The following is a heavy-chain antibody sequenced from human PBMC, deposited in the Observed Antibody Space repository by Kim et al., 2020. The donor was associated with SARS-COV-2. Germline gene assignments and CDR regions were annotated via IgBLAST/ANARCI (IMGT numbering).Heavy chain of an antibody. CDR3: ARGAFDY. Sequence: YSGKTNHHPSLKRRVTMSVGTSKNQFSLKLSSVTAADTAVYYCARGAFDYWGQGTLVTVSS. V-gene: IGHV4-59*09. CDR2: YSGKT. J-gene: IGHJ4*02.